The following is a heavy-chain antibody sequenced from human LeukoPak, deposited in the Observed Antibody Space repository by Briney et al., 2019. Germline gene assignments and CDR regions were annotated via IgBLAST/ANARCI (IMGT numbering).Heavy chain of an antibody. CDR1: GYTFTGYY. CDR3: ARGGYHRNFDF. J-gene: IGHJ4*02. D-gene: IGHD5-12*01. CDR2: INPNSGDT. V-gene: IGHV1-2*02. Sequence: ASVRVSCKASGYTFTGYYFHWVRQALGRGLEWMGWINPNSGDTNYAQKFQGRVTMTRDTSITTGYMDLTSLRSDDTAVYYCARGGYHRNFDFWGQGTLVTVSS.